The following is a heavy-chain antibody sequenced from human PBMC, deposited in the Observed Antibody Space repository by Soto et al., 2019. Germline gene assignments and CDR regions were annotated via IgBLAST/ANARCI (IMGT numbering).Heavy chain of an antibody. J-gene: IGHJ4*02. CDR2: ISAYNVNT. Sequence: QVQLVQSGAEVKEPGASVKVSCKASGYTFTSYGISWVRQAPGQGLEWMGWISAYNVNTNYSQKLQGRVTMTTDTSTSTAYMELRSLRSDDTAVYYCARGGKFYYDSSDYYYGYFDYWGQGTLVTVSS. V-gene: IGHV1-18*01. CDR1: GYTFTSYG. CDR3: ARGGKFYYDSSDYYYGYFDY. D-gene: IGHD3-22*01.